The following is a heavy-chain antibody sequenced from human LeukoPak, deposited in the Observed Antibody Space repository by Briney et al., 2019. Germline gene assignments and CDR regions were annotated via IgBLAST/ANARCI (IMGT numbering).Heavy chain of an antibody. J-gene: IGHJ6*02. CDR2: IYSGGST. CDR1: GFTVSSNY. D-gene: IGHD3-10*01. V-gene: IGHV3-53*04. Sequence: PGGSLRLSCAASGFTVSSNYMSWVRQAPGKGLEWVSVIYSGGSTYYADSVKGRFTIPRHNSKNTLYLQMNSLRAEDTAVYYCARVGGSGSYYIHYGMDVWGQGTTVTVSS. CDR3: ARVGGSGSYYIHYGMDV.